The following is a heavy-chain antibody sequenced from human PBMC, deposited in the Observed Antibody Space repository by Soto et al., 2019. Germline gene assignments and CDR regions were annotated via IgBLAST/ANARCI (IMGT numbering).Heavy chain of an antibody. Sequence: GGSLRLSCAASGFTFSSYSMNWVRQAPGKGLEWVSYISSSSSTIYYADSVKGRFTISRDNAKNSLYLQMNSLRDEDTAVYYCARVGSPTIFGVVIPIWGQGTLVTVSS. V-gene: IGHV3-48*02. CDR2: ISSSSSTI. D-gene: IGHD3-3*01. CDR1: GFTFSSYS. J-gene: IGHJ4*02. CDR3: ARVGSPTIFGVVIPI.